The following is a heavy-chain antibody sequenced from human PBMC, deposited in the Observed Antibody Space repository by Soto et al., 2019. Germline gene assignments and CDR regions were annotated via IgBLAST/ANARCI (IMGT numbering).Heavy chain of an antibody. CDR2: SNAGNGGT. J-gene: IGHJ4*02. V-gene: IGHV1-3*02. Sequence: ASVKVSCKASGYTFSSYAMQWVRQAPGRGLEWMGWSNAGNGGTKYSQDFRGRVTITRDTSANTAYMELRSLRSEDMAVYYCARGRRSGGSCYSWWGQGTLVTVSS. CDR3: ARGRRSGGSCYSW. CDR1: GYTFSSYA. D-gene: IGHD2-15*01.